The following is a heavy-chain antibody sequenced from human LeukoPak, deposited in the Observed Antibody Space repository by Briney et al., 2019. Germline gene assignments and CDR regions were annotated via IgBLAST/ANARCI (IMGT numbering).Heavy chain of an antibody. CDR3: ARDPDSGPDL. J-gene: IGHJ4*02. Sequence: ASVKVSCKASGYNFAHYHIHWVRQAPGQGLEWMGSLNPNTGDTLLAQKFQGRVTMTRDTSITVGYMELSSLTFDDTAVYYCARDPDSGPDLWGQGTLVTVAS. V-gene: IGHV1-2*02. CDR1: GYNFAHYH. D-gene: IGHD2-15*01. CDR2: LNPNTGDT.